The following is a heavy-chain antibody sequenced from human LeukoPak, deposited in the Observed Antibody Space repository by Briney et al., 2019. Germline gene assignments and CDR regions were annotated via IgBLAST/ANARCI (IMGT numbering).Heavy chain of an antibody. CDR1: GGSFSGYY. D-gene: IGHD2-2*01. CDR3: ARRAPHTYCSSTSCSTSFYYYYYMDV. V-gene: IGHV4-34*01. J-gene: IGHJ6*03. CDR2: INHSGNT. Sequence: SEPLSLSCAAEGGSFSGYYGSGIRKPPGKGLELRVEINHSGNTNYNPSLQSRVTISVDTSKNPFSLQLSSLTAADTAVYYCARRAPHTYCSSTSCSTSFYYYYYMDVWGKGTTVAVSS.